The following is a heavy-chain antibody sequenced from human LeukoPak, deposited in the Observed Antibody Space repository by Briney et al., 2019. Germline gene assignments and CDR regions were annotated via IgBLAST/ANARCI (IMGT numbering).Heavy chain of an antibody. V-gene: IGHV3-11*04. Sequence: PGGSLRLSCAASGFTFSDYYMSWIRQAPGKGLEWVSYISSSGITMSYADSVKGRFTISRDNAKNSLYLQMSSLRAEDAVVYYCARVKGSYATDYWGQGALVTVSS. CDR1: GFTFSDYY. D-gene: IGHD3-16*01. CDR2: ISSSGITM. CDR3: ARVKGSYATDY. J-gene: IGHJ4*02.